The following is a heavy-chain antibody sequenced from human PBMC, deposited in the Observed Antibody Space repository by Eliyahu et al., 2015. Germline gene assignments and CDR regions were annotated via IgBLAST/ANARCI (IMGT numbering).Heavy chain of an antibody. J-gene: IGHJ3*02. Sequence: QLQLQESGPGLVKPSETLSLTCTVSGGSISSSYYWGWIRQPPGKGLEWIAGIDYCGGTFYNPSLRSRVTISVDTSKNQFSLKLSSVTAADTAVYYCARHLGDIGFYDAFDIWGQGTMVTVSS. CDR3: ARHLGDIGFYDAFDI. V-gene: IGHV4-39*01. CDR2: IDYCGGT. D-gene: IGHD3-16*01. CDR1: GGSISSSYY.